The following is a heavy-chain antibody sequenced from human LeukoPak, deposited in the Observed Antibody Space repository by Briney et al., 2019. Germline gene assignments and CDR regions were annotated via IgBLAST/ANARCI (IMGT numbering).Heavy chain of an antibody. J-gene: IGHJ5*02. D-gene: IGHD1-26*01. CDR2: INAGNGNT. CDR3: ARGTISIVGALRFDP. CDR1: GYTFTSDA. Sequence: GASVKVSCKASGYTFTSDAMHWVRQAPGQRLEWMGWINAGNGNTKYSQKFQGRVTITRDTSASTAYMELSSLRSEDTAVYYCARGTISIVGALRFDPWGQGTLVTVSS. V-gene: IGHV1-3*01.